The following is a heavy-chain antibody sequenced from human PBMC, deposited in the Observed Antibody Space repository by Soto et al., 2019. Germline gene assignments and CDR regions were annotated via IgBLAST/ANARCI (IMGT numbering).Heavy chain of an antibody. D-gene: IGHD2-21*02. Sequence: PSETLSLTCTVSGVSISSGGYYWIWIRHHPGKGLEWIGNIYYSGRTYYNPSLKSRVILSVDTSKNHFSLTLRSVTAADSAMYHCASVIGGDSEYYFDFWGQGALVTVSS. J-gene: IGHJ4*02. CDR1: GVSISSGGYY. CDR3: ASVIGGDSEYYFDF. V-gene: IGHV4-31*03. CDR2: IYYSGRT.